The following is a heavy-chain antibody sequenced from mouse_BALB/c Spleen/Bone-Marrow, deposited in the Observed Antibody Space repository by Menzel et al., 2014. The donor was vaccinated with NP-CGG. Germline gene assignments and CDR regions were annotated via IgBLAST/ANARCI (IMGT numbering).Heavy chain of an antibody. CDR1: GFSLTGYG. D-gene: IGHD2-14*01. J-gene: IGHJ4*01. CDR2: IWGDGST. CDR3: AREGYDENYYAMDY. V-gene: IGHV2-6-7*01. Sequence: VMLVESGPGLVAPSQSLSITCTVSGFSLTGYGVNWVRQPPGKGLEWLGMIWGDGSTDYNSALKSRLSISKDNSKSQVFLKMNSLQTDGTARYYSAREGYDENYYAMDYWGQGTSVTVSS.